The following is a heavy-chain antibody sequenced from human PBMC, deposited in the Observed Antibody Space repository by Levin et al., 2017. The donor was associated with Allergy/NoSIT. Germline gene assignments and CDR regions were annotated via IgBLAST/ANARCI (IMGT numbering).Heavy chain of an antibody. CDR3: ARAPSNIVVVVAAPRVNWFDP. Sequence: ASVKVSCKASGYTFTSYDINWVRQATGQGLEWMGWMNPNSGNTGYAQKFQGRVTMTRNTSISTAYMELSSLRSEDTAVYYCARAPSNIVVVVAAPRVNWFDPWGQGTLVTVSS. V-gene: IGHV1-8*01. CDR2: MNPNSGNT. D-gene: IGHD2-15*01. J-gene: IGHJ5*02. CDR1: GYTFTSYD.